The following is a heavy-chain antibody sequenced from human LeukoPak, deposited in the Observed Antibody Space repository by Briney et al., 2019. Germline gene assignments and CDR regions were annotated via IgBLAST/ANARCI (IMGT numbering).Heavy chain of an antibody. CDR1: GYTFTRYG. D-gene: IGHD6-19*01. V-gene: IGHV1-18*01. Sequence: GASVKVSCKASGYTFTRYGMSWLRQAPGQGLEWMGWISGSNGNTNYAQKLQGRVTMTTDTSTGTAYMELRSLRSDDTAVYYCASSGSGSYHFDYWGQGTLVTVSS. CDR2: ISGSNGNT. CDR3: ASSGSGSYHFDY. J-gene: IGHJ4*02.